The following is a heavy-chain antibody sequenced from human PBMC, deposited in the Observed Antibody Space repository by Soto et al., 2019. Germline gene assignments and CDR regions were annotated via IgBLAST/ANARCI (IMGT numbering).Heavy chain of an antibody. Sequence: QAQLVQSGAEEKKPGASVKVSCKASGYTFTNYGISWVRQAPGQGLEWMGWISGFNDDRNYVQKFQGRITMTTDTSTGTADMELRSLTSDDTAVYYCARDTYSDYVFDYWGQGTLVTVSS. J-gene: IGHJ4*02. D-gene: IGHD4-17*01. V-gene: IGHV1-18*04. CDR2: ISGFNDDR. CDR3: ARDTYSDYVFDY. CDR1: GYTFTNYG.